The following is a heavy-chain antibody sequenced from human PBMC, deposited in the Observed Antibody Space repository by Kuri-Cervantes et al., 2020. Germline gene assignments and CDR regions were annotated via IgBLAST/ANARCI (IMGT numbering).Heavy chain of an antibody. CDR2: ISSSRNYI. Sequence: GGSLRLSCAASGFPFDDYVMHWVRQAPGKGLEWVSSISSSRNYIYYADSVRGRFTISRDNAKNSLYLQMNSLRAEDTAVYYCARDRINDFDIWGQGTMVTVSS. CDR3: ARDRINDFDI. D-gene: IGHD2-15*01. CDR1: GFPFDDYV. J-gene: IGHJ3*02. V-gene: IGHV3-21*01.